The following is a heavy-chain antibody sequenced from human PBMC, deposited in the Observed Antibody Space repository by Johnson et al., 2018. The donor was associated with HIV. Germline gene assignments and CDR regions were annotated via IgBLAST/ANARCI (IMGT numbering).Heavy chain of an antibody. J-gene: IGHJ3*02. CDR2: ISYDGSNK. V-gene: IGHV3-30-3*01. CDR3: ARDRGNYYDSSGYYGLGAFDI. CDR1: GFTFSSYA. Sequence: HVQLVESGGGVVQPGRSLRLSCAASGFTFSSYAMHWVRQAPGKGLEWVAVISYDGSNKYYADSVKGRFTISRDNSKNTLYLQMNSLRAEDTAVYYCARDRGNYYDSSGYYGLGAFDIWGQGTMVTVSS. D-gene: IGHD3-22*01.